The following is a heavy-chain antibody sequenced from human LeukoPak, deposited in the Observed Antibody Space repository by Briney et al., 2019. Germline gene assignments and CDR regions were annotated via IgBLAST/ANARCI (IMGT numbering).Heavy chain of an antibody. V-gene: IGHV3-23*01. CDR1: GSTFSIHA. CDR2: IGGGDT. CDR3: AKDWIPYNRVFDCFDF. D-gene: IGHD1-1*01. Sequence: GGSLRLSCAGSGSTFSIHAMSWVRQAPGKGLEWVSTIGGGDTYYADSVKGRFTISRDDSQSTVHLQRNSLRAEDTAVYYCAKDWIPYNRVFDCFDFWGQGTLVTVSS. J-gene: IGHJ4*02.